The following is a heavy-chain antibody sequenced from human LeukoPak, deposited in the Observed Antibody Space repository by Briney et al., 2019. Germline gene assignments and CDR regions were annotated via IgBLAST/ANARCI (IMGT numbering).Heavy chain of an antibody. CDR2: ISDDGSKK. V-gene: IGHV3-30*04. CDR3: ARDYGAPYYYDSSGPECMDV. CDR1: GFIFSSYA. Sequence: GGSLRLSCAASGFIFSSYAMHWGRQAPGKGLEWVAVISDDGSKKNYADSVKGRFTISRDNSKNTLYLQINSLRAEDTAVYYCARDYGAPYYYDSSGPECMDVWGQGTTVTVSS. D-gene: IGHD3-22*01. J-gene: IGHJ6*02.